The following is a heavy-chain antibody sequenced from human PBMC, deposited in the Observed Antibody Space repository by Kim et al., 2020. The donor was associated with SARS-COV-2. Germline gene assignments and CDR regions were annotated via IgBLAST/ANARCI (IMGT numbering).Heavy chain of an antibody. Sequence: VRQAPGQGLGWVSAISGSGCSTYYAASVKGRFTISRDNSKNTLYLQMISLRAEDTAVYYCAKDRRTLDYGDSFDYWGQGTLVTVSS. CDR2: ISGSGCST. CDR3: AKDRRTLDYGDSFDY. D-gene: IGHD4-17*01. V-gene: IGHV3-23*01. J-gene: IGHJ4*02.